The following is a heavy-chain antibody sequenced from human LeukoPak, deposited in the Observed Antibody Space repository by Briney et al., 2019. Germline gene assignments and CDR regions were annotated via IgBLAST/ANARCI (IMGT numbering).Heavy chain of an antibody. CDR2: IYYSGRT. D-gene: IGHD4-23*01. V-gene: IGHV4-59*01. CDR1: GGSISSYY. J-gene: IGHJ4*01. CDR3: ARGSETRLTDY. Sequence: SETLSLTCTVSGGSISSYYWSWIRQPPGKGLEWIGYIYYSGRTNYNPSLKSRVTISVDTSKNQFSLKLSSVTAADTAVYYCARGSETRLTDYWGHGTLVTVSS.